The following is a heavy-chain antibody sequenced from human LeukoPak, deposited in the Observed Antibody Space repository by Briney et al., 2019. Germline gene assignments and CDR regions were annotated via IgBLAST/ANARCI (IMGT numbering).Heavy chain of an antibody. J-gene: IGHJ5*02. CDR1: GGTFSSYA. V-gene: IGHV1-69*04. CDR3: ARAVSYYDFWSGFPKENWFDP. CDR2: IIPILGIA. Sequence: AASVKVSCKASGGTFSSYAISWVRQAPGQGLEWMGRIIPILGIANYAQKFQGRVTITADKSTSTAYMELSSLRSEDTAVYYCARAVSYYDFWSGFPKENWFDPWGQGTLVTVSS. D-gene: IGHD3-3*01.